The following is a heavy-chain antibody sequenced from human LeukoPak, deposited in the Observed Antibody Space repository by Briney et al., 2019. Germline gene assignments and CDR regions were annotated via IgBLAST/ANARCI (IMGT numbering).Heavy chain of an antibody. V-gene: IGHV4-38-2*02. CDR2: IYHSGST. Sequence: SETLSLTCTVSGYSISSGYYWGWIRQPPGKGLEWIGSIYHSGSTYYNPSLKSRVTISVDTSKNQFSLKLSSVTAADTAVYYCATEGRTLYYFAYWGQGTLVTVSS. CDR1: GYSISSGYY. D-gene: IGHD2-2*01. CDR3: ATEGRTLYYFAY. J-gene: IGHJ4*02.